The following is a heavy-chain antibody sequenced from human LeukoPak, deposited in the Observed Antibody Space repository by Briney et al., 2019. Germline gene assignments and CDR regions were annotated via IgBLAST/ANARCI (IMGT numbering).Heavy chain of an antibody. CDR2: FSGSGART. CDR3: AKDRAKFVLVTASTTGFDY. V-gene: IGHV3-23*01. CDR1: GFTFSSYA. J-gene: IGHJ4*02. Sequence: GGSLRLSCAASGFTFSSYAVSWVRQAPGKGLEWVAAFSGSGARTYYADSVKGRFTISRDNSKNTLFLEMNSLRVEDTAIYYCAKDRAKFVLVTASTTGFDYWGQGTLVTVSS. D-gene: IGHD2-21*02.